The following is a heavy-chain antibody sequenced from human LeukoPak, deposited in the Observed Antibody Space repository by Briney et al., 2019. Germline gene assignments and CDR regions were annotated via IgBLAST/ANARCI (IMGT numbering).Heavy chain of an antibody. CDR3: ARDFADDFCTMYNWFDP. CDR2: IYTNGST. V-gene: IGHV4-4*07. J-gene: IGHJ5*02. Sequence: SETLTLTCTASGFSISSYYWSWIRQPAGKGLEWIGRIYTNGSTNCNPSFKRRVTMSEDTSNIQFPLKLSSVTAADTAVYYCARDFADDFCTMYNWFDPWGQGTLVTVSS. CDR1: GFSISSYY. D-gene: IGHD3-3*01.